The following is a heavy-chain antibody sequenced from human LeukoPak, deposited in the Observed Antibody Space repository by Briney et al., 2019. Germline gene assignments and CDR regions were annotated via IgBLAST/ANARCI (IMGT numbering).Heavy chain of an antibody. D-gene: IGHD6-6*01. CDR1: GYTFTSYD. Sequence: GASVKVSCTASGYTFTSYDINWVRQAPGQGLGWMGWMNPNSGNTGYAQKFQGRVTMTRNTSISTAYMELSSLRSEDTAVYYCARGRIAARRGQFWFDPWGQGTLGTVSS. CDR3: ARGRIAARRGQFWFDP. V-gene: IGHV1-8*01. CDR2: MNPNSGNT. J-gene: IGHJ5*02.